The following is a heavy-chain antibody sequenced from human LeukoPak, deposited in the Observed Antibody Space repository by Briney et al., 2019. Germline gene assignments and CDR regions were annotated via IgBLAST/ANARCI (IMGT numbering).Heavy chain of an antibody. J-gene: IGHJ4*02. Sequence: ASVKVSCKSSGYTFTGYGISWVRQAPGQGLEWMGWISAYNGNVNYAQKHQGRVTMTADTSSSTAYMELRSLRSDDTAVYYCARETTPRYDSSGYRPPLFDYWGQGTLVTVSS. CDR2: ISAYNGNV. V-gene: IGHV1-18*01. D-gene: IGHD3-22*01. CDR3: ARETTPRYDSSGYRPPLFDY. CDR1: GYTFTGYG.